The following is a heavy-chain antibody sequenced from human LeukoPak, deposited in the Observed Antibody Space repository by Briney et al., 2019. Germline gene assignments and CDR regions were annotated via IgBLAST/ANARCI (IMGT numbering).Heavy chain of an antibody. J-gene: IGHJ4*02. CDR2: IIPIFGTA. CDR3: ARDWGSSAGDGY. Sequence: SVKVSCKASGGTFSSYAISWVRQAPGQGLEWMGRIIPIFGTANYAQKFQGRVTITTDESTSTAYMELSSLRSEGTAVYYCARDWGSSAGDGYWGQGTLVTVSS. D-gene: IGHD6-6*01. CDR1: GGTFSSYA. V-gene: IGHV1-69*05.